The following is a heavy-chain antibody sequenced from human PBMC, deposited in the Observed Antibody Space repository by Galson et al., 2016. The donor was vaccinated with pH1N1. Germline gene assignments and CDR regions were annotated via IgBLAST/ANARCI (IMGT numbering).Heavy chain of an antibody. V-gene: IGHV6-1*01. CDR3: ARAKYDNPWGSYRLDY. D-gene: IGHD3-16*02. CDR1: GDSVSAKSVT. J-gene: IGHJ4*02. Sequence: CAISGDSVSAKSVTWNWIRQSPSKGLEWLGRAYFRSQWHNDYAESLRGRLTVNADTSKNEFSLQLNSVTPEDTAVYYCARAKYDNPWGSYRLDYWGQGTLVTVSS. CDR2: AYFRSQWHN.